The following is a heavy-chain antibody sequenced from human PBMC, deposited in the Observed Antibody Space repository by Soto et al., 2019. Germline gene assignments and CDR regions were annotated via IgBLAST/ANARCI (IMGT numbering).Heavy chain of an antibody. CDR3: ARGGAMGVDY. V-gene: IGHV3-11*06. CDR1: GFTFGDSY. Sequence: QVQLVESGGGLVPPGGSLRLSCAGSGFTFGDSYMSWIRQAPGKGLEWLSYISPGSRYPAYADSVKGRFTISRDNAKRSLYLQMMSLTAEDTAIYYCARGGAMGVDYWGQGTLVTVSS. J-gene: IGHJ4*02. D-gene: IGHD1-26*01. CDR2: ISPGSRYP.